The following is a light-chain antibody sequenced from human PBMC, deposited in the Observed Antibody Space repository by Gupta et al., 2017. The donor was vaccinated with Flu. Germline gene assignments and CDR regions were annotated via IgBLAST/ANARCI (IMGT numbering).Light chain of an antibody. CDR2: NTM. J-gene: IGLJ2*01. V-gene: IGLV8-61*01. CDR1: SGPVSSNYY. CDR3: ALYLGSGIYWN. Sequence: QTVVTQEPSFSVSPGGTVTLTCDLNSGPVSSNYYPSWFQQTPGQAPRTLIYNTMTRSSGVSDRFSGSILGHKAALTITGARTDDESHYYCALYLGSGIYWNFGVGTKLTVL.